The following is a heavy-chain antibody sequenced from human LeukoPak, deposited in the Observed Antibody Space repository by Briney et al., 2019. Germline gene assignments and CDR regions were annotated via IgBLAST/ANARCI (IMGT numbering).Heavy chain of an antibody. J-gene: IGHJ4*02. D-gene: IGHD6-19*01. Sequence: KPSETLSLTCAVSGGSVSGYYWSWIRQPPGKGLEWIGYIYYSGSTDYNPSLKSRVTISSDTSKNQFSLKLSSVTAADTAVYYCARRGYSSGYYYLDYWGQGTLVAVSS. CDR1: GGSVSGYY. CDR3: ARRGYSSGYYYLDY. V-gene: IGHV4-59*08. CDR2: IYYSGST.